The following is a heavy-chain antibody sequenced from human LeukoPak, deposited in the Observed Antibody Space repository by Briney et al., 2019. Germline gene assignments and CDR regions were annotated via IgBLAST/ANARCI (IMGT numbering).Heavy chain of an antibody. CDR3: AKERSDSRWYLYDY. J-gene: IGHJ4*02. D-gene: IGHD6-13*01. Sequence: GGSLRLSYTASGFSFSNYAMSWVRQAPGKGLEWVSAIGGSDDRTYYADSVQGRFTISRDNSKDTLDLHMNSLRAGDTAVYYCAKERSDSRWYLYDYWGQGTLVTVSS. CDR1: GFSFSNYA. CDR2: IGGSDDRT. V-gene: IGHV3-23*01.